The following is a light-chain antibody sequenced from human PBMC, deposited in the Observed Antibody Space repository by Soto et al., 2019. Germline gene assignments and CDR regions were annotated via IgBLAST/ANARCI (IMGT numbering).Light chain of an antibody. J-gene: IGKJ3*01. CDR3: QQYGSSSLT. CDR2: VAS. CDR1: QSVSSSY. V-gene: IGKV3-20*01. Sequence: EIVLTQSPGTLSLSPGERATLSCRASQSVSSSYLAWYQQKPGQAPRLLIYVASSRATGIPDRFSGSGSGTDFTLTLSRMEPEDFAVYYCQQYGSSSLTFGPGTKVDIK.